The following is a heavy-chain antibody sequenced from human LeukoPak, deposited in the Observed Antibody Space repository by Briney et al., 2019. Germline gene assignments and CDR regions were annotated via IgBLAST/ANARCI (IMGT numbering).Heavy chain of an antibody. CDR3: ARYRRGIVVVPAADWYFDL. CDR1: GYSISSGYY. D-gene: IGHD2-2*01. CDR2: IYHSGST. V-gene: IGHV4-38-2*02. Sequence: PSETLSLTCTVSGYSISSGYYWGWIRQPPGKGLEWIGSIYHSGSTYYNPSLKSRVTISLDKSKNQFSLKLSSVTAADTAVYYCARYRRGIVVVPAADWYFDLWGRGTPVTVSS. J-gene: IGHJ2*01.